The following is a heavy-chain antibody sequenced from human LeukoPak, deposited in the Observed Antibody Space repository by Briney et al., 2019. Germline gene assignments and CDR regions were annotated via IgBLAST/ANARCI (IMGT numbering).Heavy chain of an antibody. CDR1: GFTFSSYG. J-gene: IGHJ6*03. D-gene: IGHD3-9*01. CDR3: AKQGRDWLRDYYYYMDV. CDR2: IGGRGGSA. V-gene: IGHV3-23*01. Sequence: GGSLRLSCAASGFTFSSYGMSWVRQAPGKGLEWVSSIGGRGGSAYYADSVKGRFTISRDNSKNTLYLQMNSLRAEDTAVYYCAKQGRDWLRDYYYYMDVWGKGTTVTISS.